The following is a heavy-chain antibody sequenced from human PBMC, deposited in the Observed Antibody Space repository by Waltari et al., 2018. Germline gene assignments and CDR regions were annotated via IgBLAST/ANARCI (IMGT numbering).Heavy chain of an antibody. V-gene: IGHV4-59*08. CDR2: VYYSGGS. J-gene: IGHJ3*01. D-gene: IGHD3-3*01. CDR1: GGSMDSYF. Sequence: VQLQESGPGLVKPSETLSLHCVVSGGSMDSYFWNWLRQPPGKGLEWIGYVYYSGGSKYNTSLESRVTISADTSRNEVSLSLTSVTAADTAVYFCARGGHYDAVTSFYSDALHVWGRGTTVIVSS. CDR3: ARGGHYDAVTSFYSDALHV.